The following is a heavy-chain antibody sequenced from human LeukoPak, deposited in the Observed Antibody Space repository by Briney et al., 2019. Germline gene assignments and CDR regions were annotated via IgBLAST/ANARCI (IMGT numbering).Heavy chain of an antibody. Sequence: PGGSLRLSCVASGFSFGNYAMSWVRQAPGKGLQWVSQISGTGGATWYAGFARDRFTISRDNSKKTLYLQMSGLRVEDTATYYCVKDPRDTYGTNWFICWGQGTLLIVSS. CDR3: VKDPRDTYGTNWFIC. J-gene: IGHJ5*01. V-gene: IGHV3-23*01. D-gene: IGHD2-21*01. CDR1: GFSFGNYA. CDR2: ISGTGGAT.